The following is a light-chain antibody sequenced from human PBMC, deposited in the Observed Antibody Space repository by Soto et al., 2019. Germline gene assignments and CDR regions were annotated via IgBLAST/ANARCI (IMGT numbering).Light chain of an antibody. Sequence: QSVLTQPASVSGSPGQSITISCTGTSSDIGGYNYVSWYQHHPGKAPKLMLYEVSKRPSGVSNRFSGSKSGNTASLTISGLQAEDDADYYCSSSTTSSTGVFGTGTKLTVL. CDR3: SSSTTSSTGV. CDR1: SSDIGGYNY. J-gene: IGLJ1*01. V-gene: IGLV2-14*01. CDR2: EVS.